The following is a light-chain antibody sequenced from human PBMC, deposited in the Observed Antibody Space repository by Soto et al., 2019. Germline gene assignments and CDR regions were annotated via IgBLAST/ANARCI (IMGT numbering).Light chain of an antibody. CDR2: EVS. Sequence: QSALTQPPSASGSPGQSVTISCTGTSGDVGGYNYVSWYQQHPGRAPKLMIYEVSKRPSGVPDRFSGSKSGNTASLTVSGLQTEDEADYYCSSYAGSNNQVFGTGTKVTVL. V-gene: IGLV2-8*01. CDR3: SSYAGSNNQV. CDR1: SGDVGGYNY. J-gene: IGLJ1*01.